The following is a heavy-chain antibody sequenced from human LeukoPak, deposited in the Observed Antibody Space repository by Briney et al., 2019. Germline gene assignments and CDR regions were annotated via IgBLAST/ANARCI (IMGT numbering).Heavy chain of an antibody. V-gene: IGHV4-59*01. CDR3: ARVTGYIVEDYFDY. J-gene: IGHJ4*02. CDR2: IYYSGST. CDR1: GGSISSYY. Sequence: PSETLSLTCTVSGGSISSYYWSWIRQPPGKGLEWIGYIYYSGSTNYNPSLKSRVTISVDTSKNQFSLRLSSVTAADTAVYYCARVTGYIVEDYFDYWGQGTLVTVSS. D-gene: IGHD3-22*01.